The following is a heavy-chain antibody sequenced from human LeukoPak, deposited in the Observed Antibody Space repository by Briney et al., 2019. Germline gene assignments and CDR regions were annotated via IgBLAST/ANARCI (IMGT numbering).Heavy chain of an antibody. V-gene: IGHV4-59*11. Sequence: SETLSLTCTVSGGSINSHYWSWVRQPPGKGLVWIGTIYHDGRTYFNPSLKSRVTISLDTSKNQFSLRLSSVTAADTAVYYCARERRDGYKVYFDYWGQGTLVTVSS. CDR3: ARERRDGYKVYFDY. CDR1: GGSINSHY. D-gene: IGHD5-24*01. J-gene: IGHJ4*02. CDR2: IYHDGRT.